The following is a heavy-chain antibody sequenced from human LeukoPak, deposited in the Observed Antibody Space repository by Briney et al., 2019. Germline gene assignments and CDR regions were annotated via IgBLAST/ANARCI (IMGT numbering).Heavy chain of an antibody. J-gene: IGHJ3*02. V-gene: IGHV3-7*03. CDR1: GFTFSTYW. CDR3: AKDRIDDYGDYVGAFDI. Sequence: PGGSLRLSCVASGFTFSTYWMNWVRQAPGKGLEWVANIKQDESEKYYVDSVKGRFTISRDNAKNSLYLQMNSLRAEDTAVYYCAKDRIDDYGDYVGAFDIWGQGTMVTVSS. D-gene: IGHD4-17*01. CDR2: IKQDESEK.